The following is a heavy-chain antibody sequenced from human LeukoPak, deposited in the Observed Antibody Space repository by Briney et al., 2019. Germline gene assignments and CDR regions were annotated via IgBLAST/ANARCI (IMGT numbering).Heavy chain of an antibody. J-gene: IGHJ4*02. CDR1: GFTFSSYA. CDR3: AKFTMVRGAIDY. D-gene: IGHD3-10*01. V-gene: IGHV3-23*01. Sequence: GGSLRLSCAASGFTFSSYAMSWVRQAPGKGLELVSAISGSGGSTYYADSVKGRFTISRDNSKNTLYLQMNSLRAEDTAVYYCAKFTMVRGAIDYWGQGTLVTVSS. CDR2: ISGSGGST.